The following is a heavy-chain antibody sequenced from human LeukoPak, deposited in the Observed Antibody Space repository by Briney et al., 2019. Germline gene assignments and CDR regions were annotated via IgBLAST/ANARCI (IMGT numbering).Heavy chain of an antibody. J-gene: IGHJ4*02. Sequence: GESLKISCKGSGYSFTSYWIGWVRQMPGKGLEWVAVISNDGNNKYYADSVKGRFTISRDNSKSTLYLQMNSLRAEDTAVYYCAKGLPGAGQRGYFDYWGQGTLVTVSS. CDR2: ISNDGNNK. D-gene: IGHD3-10*01. CDR1: GYSFTSYW. V-gene: IGHV3-30*18. CDR3: AKGLPGAGQRGYFDY.